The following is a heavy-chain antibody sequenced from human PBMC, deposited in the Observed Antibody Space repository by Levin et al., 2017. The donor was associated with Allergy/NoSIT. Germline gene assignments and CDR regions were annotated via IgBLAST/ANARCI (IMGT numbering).Heavy chain of an antibody. J-gene: IGHJ5*02. CDR3: AREGGDYCSGGSCHRFDA. CDR1: GYTVTSYF. V-gene: IGHV1-46*01. Sequence: GESLKISCKASGYTVTSYFMHWVRQAPGQGPEWMGAMYPDGGGTKYAQKFQGRLTVTRDTSTSTVYMELSSLRSEDTAVYYCAREGGDYCSGGSCHRFDAWGQGTLVTVSS. D-gene: IGHD2-15*01. CDR2: MYPDGGGT.